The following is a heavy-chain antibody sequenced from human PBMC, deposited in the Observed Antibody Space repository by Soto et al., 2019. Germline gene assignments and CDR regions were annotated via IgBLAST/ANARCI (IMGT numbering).Heavy chain of an antibody. V-gene: IGHV3-33*01. CDR3: ARERGYGGNYVFDF. D-gene: IGHD3-10*02. Sequence: GGSLRLSCLASGFTFSTYGMHWVRQAPGKGLEWVATIWYDGNTSYYEDSIKGRFAISRDNSKSTLFLHTNTLRAEDTATYYCARERGYGGNYVFDFWGLGTLVTV. J-gene: IGHJ4*02. CDR1: GFTFSTYG. CDR2: IWYDGNTS.